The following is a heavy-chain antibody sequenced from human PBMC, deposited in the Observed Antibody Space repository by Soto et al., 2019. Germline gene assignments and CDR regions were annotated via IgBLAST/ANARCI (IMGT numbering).Heavy chain of an antibody. CDR1: GFTFSGSA. V-gene: IGHV3-73*02. Sequence: EVQLVESGGGLVQPGGSLKLSCAASGFTFSGSAMHWVRQASGKGLEWVGRIRSKANSYATAYAASVKGRFTISSDDSMNTAYLQMNSLKTEDTAVYYCTSPGSSGWYGGDVWGQGSTVTVSS. J-gene: IGHJ6*02. D-gene: IGHD6-19*01. CDR2: IRSKANSYAT. CDR3: TSPGSSGWYGGDV.